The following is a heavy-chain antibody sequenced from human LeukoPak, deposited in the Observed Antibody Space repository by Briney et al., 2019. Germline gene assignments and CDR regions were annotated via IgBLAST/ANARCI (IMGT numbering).Heavy chain of an antibody. Sequence: PGGSLRLSCAASGFTFSSYAMSWVRQAPGKGLEWVSAICDSGGSKYYADSVKGRLTISRDNSKNTLYLQMNSLRAEDTAVYYCAIDEYPYNVDTSFDYCVQGTLVTVSS. CDR3: AIDEYPYNVDTSFDY. CDR2: ICDSGGSK. V-gene: IGHV3-23*01. CDR1: GFTFSSYA. J-gene: IGHJ4*02. D-gene: IGHD5-18*01.